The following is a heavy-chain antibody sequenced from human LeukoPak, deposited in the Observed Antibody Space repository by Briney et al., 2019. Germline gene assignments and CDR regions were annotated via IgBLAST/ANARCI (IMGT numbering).Heavy chain of an antibody. V-gene: IGHV4-59*01. CDR2: IHYSGST. D-gene: IGHD6-6*01. Sequence: SETLSLTCTVSGGSISTYYWSWIRQTPGKGLEWIGYIHYSGSTNYNPSLNSRVTISVDPPKNQFSLKVNSVTAADTAVYYCARGTHSSSPIPPDCWGQGTLVTVSS. CDR3: ARGTHSSSPIPPDC. CDR1: GGSISTYY. J-gene: IGHJ4*02.